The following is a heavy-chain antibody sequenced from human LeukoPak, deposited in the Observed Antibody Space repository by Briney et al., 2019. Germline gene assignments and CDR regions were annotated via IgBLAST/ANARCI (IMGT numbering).Heavy chain of an antibody. J-gene: IGHJ4*02. CDR3: AKEPGVAVADPPYFDY. CDR1: GFTFSSYA. D-gene: IGHD6-19*01. CDR2: ISGSGGST. Sequence: GGSLRLSCATSGFTFSSYAMSWVRQAPGKGLECVSVISGSGGSTNYADSVKGRFTISRDNSKNTLYLQMNSLRAEDTAVYYCAKEPGVAVADPPYFDYWGQGTLVTVSS. V-gene: IGHV3-23*01.